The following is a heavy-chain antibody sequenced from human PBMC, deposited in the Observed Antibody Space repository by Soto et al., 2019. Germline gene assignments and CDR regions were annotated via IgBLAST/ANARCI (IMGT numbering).Heavy chain of an antibody. J-gene: IGHJ6*01. V-gene: IGHV3-74*01. Sequence: GGSLGLCCAASGVTCSSSCMPWVLQALGKGVVWVSRSNRDGSSTSYADSVKGRVTISRDNAKNTLYLQMNSLRAEDTAVYYCASSFGTQGWDYY. CDR2: SNRDGSST. CDR3: ASSFGTQGWDYY. D-gene: IGHD1-1*01. CDR1: GVTCSSSC.